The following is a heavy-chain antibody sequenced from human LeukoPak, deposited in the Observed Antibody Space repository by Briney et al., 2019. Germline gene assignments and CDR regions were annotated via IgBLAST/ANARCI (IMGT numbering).Heavy chain of an antibody. V-gene: IGHV3-48*04. CDR1: GVTFSSYS. CDR2: ISSSGSTI. CDR3: ATGGLYYDITMGEFDY. D-gene: IGHD3-22*01. Sequence: PGGSLRLSCAASGVTFSSYSMNWVRQAPGKGLEWVSYISSSGSTIYYAYSVKGRFTISRDNAKNSLYLQMNSLRAEDTAVYYCATGGLYYDITMGEFDYWGQGTLVTVSS. J-gene: IGHJ4*02.